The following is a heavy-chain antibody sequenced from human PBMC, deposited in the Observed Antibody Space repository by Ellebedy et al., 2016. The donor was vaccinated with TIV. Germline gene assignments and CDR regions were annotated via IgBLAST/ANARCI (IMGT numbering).Heavy chain of an antibody. J-gene: IGHJ4*02. CDR1: GGTFSSHA. Sequence: AASVKVSCKASGGTFSSHAISWVRQAPGQGLEWMGRIIPILGIANFAQKFQGRVTITADKSTSTAYMELSSLRSEDTAVYYCARDHCRGGRCYLGYWGQGTLVTVSS. CDR3: ARDHCRGGRCYLGY. V-gene: IGHV1-69*04. CDR2: IIPILGIA. D-gene: IGHD2-15*01.